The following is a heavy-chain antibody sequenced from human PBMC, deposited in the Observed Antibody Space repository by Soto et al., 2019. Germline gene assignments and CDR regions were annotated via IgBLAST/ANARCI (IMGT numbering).Heavy chain of an antibody. CDR1: GGSFSGYY. Sequence: QVQLQQWGAGLLKPSETLSLTCAVYGGSFSGYYWTWIRQPPGTGLEWIGEIDHSGSTTYNPSLKSRVTISVDTSNNQISLKLTSVTAADTAVYYCARDKITGLFDYWGQGTLVTVSP. D-gene: IGHD2-8*02. J-gene: IGHJ4*02. V-gene: IGHV4-34*01. CDR3: ARDKITGLFDY. CDR2: IDHSGST.